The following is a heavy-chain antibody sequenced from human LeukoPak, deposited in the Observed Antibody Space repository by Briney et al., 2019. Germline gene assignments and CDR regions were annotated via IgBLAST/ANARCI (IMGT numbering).Heavy chain of an antibody. V-gene: IGHV4-34*01. Sequence: PSETLSLTCAVYGGSFSGYYWSWIRQPPGKGLEWIGEINHSGSTNYNPSLKSRATISVDTSKNQFSLKLSSVTAADTAVYYCARAPLGYCSSTSCNAYYFDYWGQGTLVTVSS. D-gene: IGHD2-2*01. CDR1: GGSFSGYY. J-gene: IGHJ4*02. CDR3: ARAPLGYCSSTSCNAYYFDY. CDR2: INHSGST.